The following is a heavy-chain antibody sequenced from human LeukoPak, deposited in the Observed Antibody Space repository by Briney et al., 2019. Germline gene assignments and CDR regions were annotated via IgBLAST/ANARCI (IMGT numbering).Heavy chain of an antibody. D-gene: IGHD1-26*01. CDR1: GYRFTNYW. CDR3: ARHEGGGSDDAFDI. J-gene: IGHJ3*02. Sequence: GESLKISCKGSGYRFTNYWIGWVRQRPGKGLEWMGIIFPGDSDTRYSPSFQGHVTISADKSISPAYLQWTSLKASDTAMYYCARHEGGGSDDAFDIWGQGTMVTVSS. CDR2: IFPGDSDT. V-gene: IGHV5-51*01.